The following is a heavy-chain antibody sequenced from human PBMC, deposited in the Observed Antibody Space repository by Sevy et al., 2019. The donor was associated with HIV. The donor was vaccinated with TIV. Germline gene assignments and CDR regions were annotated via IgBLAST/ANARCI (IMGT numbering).Heavy chain of an antibody. Sequence: SETLSLTCTVSGGSINSAHWNWIRQPPGKGLEWIGYVYYTGGTNYNPSLKNRVTISVDRTKNQSSHNRASVTSADTAGYYWAKRNDFDIWGQGTMVTVSS. V-gene: IGHV4-59*08. CDR1: GGSINSAH. J-gene: IGHJ3*02. CDR3: AKRNDFDI. CDR2: VYYTGGT.